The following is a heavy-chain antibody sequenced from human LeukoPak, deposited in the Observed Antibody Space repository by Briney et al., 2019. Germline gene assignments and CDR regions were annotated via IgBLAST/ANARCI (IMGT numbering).Heavy chain of an antibody. J-gene: IGHJ3*02. CDR2: INHSGST. D-gene: IGHD3-22*01. Sequence: PSETLSLTCAVYGGSFSGYYWSWIRQPPGKGLEWIGEINHSGSTNYNPSLKSRVTISVDTSKNQFSLKPSSVTAADTAVYYCARVMADSSGLDAFDIWGQGTMVTVSS. CDR1: GGSFSGYY. CDR3: ARVMADSSGLDAFDI. V-gene: IGHV4-34*01.